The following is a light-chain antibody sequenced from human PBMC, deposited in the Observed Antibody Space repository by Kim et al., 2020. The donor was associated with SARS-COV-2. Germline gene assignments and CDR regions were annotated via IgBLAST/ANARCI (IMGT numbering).Light chain of an antibody. CDR1: QGISRY. CDR2: DAS. J-gene: IGKJ4*01. Sequence: AIRITQSPSSLSASTGDRVTITCRASQGISRYLAWYQQKPGKAPELLIYDASTLQSGAPSRFSGTGSGTDFTLSINGLQSEDFATYYCQQYDSFPQTFGGGTRVEIK. V-gene: IGKV1-8*01. CDR3: QQYDSFPQT.